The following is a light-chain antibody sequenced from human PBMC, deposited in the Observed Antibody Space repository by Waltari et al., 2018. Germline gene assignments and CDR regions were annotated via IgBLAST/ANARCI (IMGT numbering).Light chain of an antibody. J-gene: IGKJ3*01. CDR3: QQRSNWPKVT. CDR2: YLS. Sequence: EIVLTQSPATLSLSPGERATLPCRASQSVSSHLAWYQQKPGRAPRLLIDYLSNRATGIPARFSGSGSGTDFTLTISSIEPEDLAIYYCQQRSNWPKVTFGPGTKVDIK. CDR1: QSVSSH. V-gene: IGKV3-11*01.